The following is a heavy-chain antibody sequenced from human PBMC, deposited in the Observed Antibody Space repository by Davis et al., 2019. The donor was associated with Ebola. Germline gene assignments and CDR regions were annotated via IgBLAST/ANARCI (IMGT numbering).Heavy chain of an antibody. D-gene: IGHD3-10*01. J-gene: IGHJ6*04. CDR3: ARDQARFGELLFYYYYGMDV. CDR1: GYTFTSYA. V-gene: IGHV7-4-1*02. CDR2: INTNTGNP. Sequence: ASVKVSCKASGYTFTSYAMNWVRQAPGQGLEWMGWINTNTGNPTYAQGFTGRFVFSLDTSVSTAYLQISSLKAEDTAVYYCARDQARFGELLFYYYYGMDVWGKGTTVTVSS.